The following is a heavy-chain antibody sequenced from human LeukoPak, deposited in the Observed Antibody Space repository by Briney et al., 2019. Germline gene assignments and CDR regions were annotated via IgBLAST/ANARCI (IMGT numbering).Heavy chain of an antibody. Sequence: ASVKVSCKASGYTFTGYYMHWVRQAPGQGLEWMGWINPNSGGTNYEQKFQGRVTMTRDTSISTTYMELSRLRSYDTAVYYCARAGLGDILTGYSPFDYWGQGTLVTVSS. CDR1: GYTFTGYY. J-gene: IGHJ4*02. D-gene: IGHD3-9*01. V-gene: IGHV1-2*02. CDR3: ARAGLGDILTGYSPFDY. CDR2: INPNSGGT.